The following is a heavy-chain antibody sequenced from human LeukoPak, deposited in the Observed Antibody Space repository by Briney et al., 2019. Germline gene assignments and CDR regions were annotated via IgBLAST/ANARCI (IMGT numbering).Heavy chain of an antibody. J-gene: IGHJ6*02. D-gene: IGHD3-9*01. V-gene: IGHV3-74*01. CDR1: GFTLSSYW. CDR3: ARDRTIFYGMDV. CDR2: INNDGVST. Sequence: GGSLRLSCATSGFTLSSYWMHWVRQVPGKGLEWLSRINNDGVSTSYADSVKGRFTISRDNSKNTMYLQMNSLRAEDTAVYYCARDRTIFYGMDVWGQGTTVTVSS.